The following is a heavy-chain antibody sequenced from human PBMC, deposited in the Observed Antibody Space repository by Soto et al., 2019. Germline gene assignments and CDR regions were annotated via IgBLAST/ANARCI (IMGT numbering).Heavy chain of an antibody. Sequence: GGALRLSCAASGFTCSRYEMNWVRQAPGKGLEWVSYISSSGSTKYYADSVKGRFTISRDNAKNSLYLQMNSLRVEDTAVYYCARVGDGYNLNYWGQGTLVTVSS. CDR2: ISSSGSTK. J-gene: IGHJ4*02. V-gene: IGHV3-48*03. CDR1: GFTCSRYE. CDR3: ARVGDGYNLNY. D-gene: IGHD5-12*01.